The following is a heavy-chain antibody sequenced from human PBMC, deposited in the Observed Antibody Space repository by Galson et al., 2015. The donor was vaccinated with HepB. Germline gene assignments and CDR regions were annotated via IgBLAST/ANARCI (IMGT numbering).Heavy chain of an antibody. CDR3: ARSDRPYIAVAGTGDP. CDR2: VSYDGTNK. Sequence: SLRLSCAASGFTFSSYAMHWVRQAPGKGLEWVAVVSYDGTNKYYADSVKGRFTISRDNSKNTVHLQMNSLRAEDTAMYYCARSDRPYIAVAGTGDPWGQGTLVTVSS. CDR1: GFTFSSYA. D-gene: IGHD6-19*01. V-gene: IGHV3-30-3*01. J-gene: IGHJ5*02.